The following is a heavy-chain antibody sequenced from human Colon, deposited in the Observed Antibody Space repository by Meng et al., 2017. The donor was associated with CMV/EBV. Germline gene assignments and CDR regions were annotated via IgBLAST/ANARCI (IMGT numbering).Heavy chain of an antibody. CDR3: ARDRGVDGDYSYGMDV. V-gene: IGHV4-59*01. J-gene: IGHJ6*02. CDR1: GGSIRNYH. Sequence: GSLRLSCSVSGGSIRNYHWSWVRQSPGKGLEWIGYVYYSGNANYNPSLKSRVTISVDMSKNQVFLRLNAVTAADTAVYYCARDRGVDGDYSYGMDVWGHGTTVTVSS. CDR2: VYYSGNA. D-gene: IGHD3-10*01.